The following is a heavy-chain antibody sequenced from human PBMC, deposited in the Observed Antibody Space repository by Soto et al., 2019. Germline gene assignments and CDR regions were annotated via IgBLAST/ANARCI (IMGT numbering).Heavy chain of an antibody. Sequence: QVQLQQWGAGLLKPSETLSLTCAVYGGSFSGYYWSWIRQHPGKGLECIGEFNHSGSTNYNPSLKSRVTISVDTSKNQFDLKLSSVTAADTAVYYCARGRVRTYYYDSSGYRWFDPWGQGTLVTVSS. CDR1: GGSFSGYY. CDR2: FNHSGST. J-gene: IGHJ5*02. CDR3: ARGRVRTYYYDSSGYRWFDP. D-gene: IGHD3-22*01. V-gene: IGHV4-34*01.